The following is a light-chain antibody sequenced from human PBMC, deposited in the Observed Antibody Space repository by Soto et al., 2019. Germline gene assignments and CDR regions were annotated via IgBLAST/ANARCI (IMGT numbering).Light chain of an antibody. V-gene: IGKV3-11*01. Sequence: EIVLTQSPATLSLSPGERATLSCRASQSVSSYLAWYQQKPGQAPRLLIYDASNRATGIPARFSGSGSGTGFPFPLRRLRPENFAVYFCQPRSNWPRTFGPGTKVEI. CDR2: DAS. CDR3: QPRSNWPRT. J-gene: IGKJ1*01. CDR1: QSVSSY.